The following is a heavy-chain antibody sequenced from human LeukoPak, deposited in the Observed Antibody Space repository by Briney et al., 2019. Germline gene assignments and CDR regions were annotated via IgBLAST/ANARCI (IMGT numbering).Heavy chain of an antibody. Sequence: PGGSLSLSCAVSGFTLTDAWMGWARQAPGKGLEWVASINHNGNVNYYVDSVKGRFTISRDNAKNSLYLQMSNLRAEDTAVYFCARGGGLDVWGQGATVTVSS. J-gene: IGHJ6*02. CDR2: INHNGNVN. D-gene: IGHD3-16*01. CDR3: ARGGGLDV. V-gene: IGHV3-7*03. CDR1: GFTLTDAW.